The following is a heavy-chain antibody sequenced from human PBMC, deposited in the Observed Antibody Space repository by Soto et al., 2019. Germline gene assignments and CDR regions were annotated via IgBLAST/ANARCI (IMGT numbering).Heavy chain of an antibody. CDR2: IYHSGST. CDR3: AREAPTVTTSSHFDY. Sequence: SETLSLTCAVSSGSISSSNWWSWVRQPPGKGLEWIGEIYHSGSTNYNPSLKSRVTISVDKSKNQFSLKLSSVTAADTAVYYCAREAPTVTTSSHFDYWGREPWSPSPQ. V-gene: IGHV4-4*02. J-gene: IGHJ4*02. CDR1: SGSISSSNW. D-gene: IGHD4-17*01.